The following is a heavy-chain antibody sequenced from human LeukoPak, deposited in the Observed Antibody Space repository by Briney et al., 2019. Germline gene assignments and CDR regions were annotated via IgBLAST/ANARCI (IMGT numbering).Heavy chain of an antibody. CDR2: ISGSGGST. Sequence: GGSLRLSCAASGFTFSSYAMSWVRQAPGKGLEWVSAISGSGGSTYYADSVKGRFTISRDNSKNTLYLQMNSLRAEDTAVYYCAKSRIVVVPAASPAFDIWGQGTMVTVSS. J-gene: IGHJ3*02. CDR1: GFTFSSYA. D-gene: IGHD2-2*01. CDR3: AKSRIVVVPAASPAFDI. V-gene: IGHV3-23*01.